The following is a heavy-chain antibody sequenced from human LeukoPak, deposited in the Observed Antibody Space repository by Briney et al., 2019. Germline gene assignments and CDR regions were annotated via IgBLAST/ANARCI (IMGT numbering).Heavy chain of an antibody. Sequence: GGSLRLSCAASGFTFSSYAMHWVRQAPGKGLEWVAVISYDGSNKYYADSVKGRFTISRDNSKNTPYLQMNSLRAEDTAVYYCARDGSGSYYNPPTRWGQGTLVTVSS. D-gene: IGHD3-10*01. CDR2: ISYDGSNK. CDR3: ARDGSGSYYNPPTR. CDR1: GFTFSSYA. J-gene: IGHJ4*02. V-gene: IGHV3-30*04.